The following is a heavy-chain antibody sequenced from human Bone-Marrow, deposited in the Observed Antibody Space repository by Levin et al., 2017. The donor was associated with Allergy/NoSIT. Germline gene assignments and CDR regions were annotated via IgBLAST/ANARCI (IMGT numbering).Heavy chain of an antibody. CDR2: INGDSSFI. Sequence: LSLTFATSGFTFSKFGINWVRQAPGEGPEWVSSINGDSSFIYSADSAKGRFTISRDNARNSVFLQMNNLRVEDSAIYHCAQRGVDCERCYGLDVWGRGSTVSIS. CDR3: AQRGVDCERCYGLDV. D-gene: IGHD2-21*02. V-gene: IGHV3-21*06. CDR1: GFTFSKFG. J-gene: IGHJ6*02.